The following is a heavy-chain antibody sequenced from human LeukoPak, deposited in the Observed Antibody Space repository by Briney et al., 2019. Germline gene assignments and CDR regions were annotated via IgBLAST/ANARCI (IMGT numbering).Heavy chain of an antibody. CDR2: IYPGDSDT. Sequence: GESLKISCKGSGYSFTSYWIGWVRQMPGKGLEWMGIIYPGDSDTRYSPSFQGQVTISADKSISTAYLQWSSLKASDTAVYYCARLMNYYDSSGYSPSAVDYWGQGTLVTVSS. D-gene: IGHD3-22*01. CDR3: ARLMNYYDSSGYSPSAVDY. J-gene: IGHJ4*02. V-gene: IGHV5-51*01. CDR1: GYSFTSYW.